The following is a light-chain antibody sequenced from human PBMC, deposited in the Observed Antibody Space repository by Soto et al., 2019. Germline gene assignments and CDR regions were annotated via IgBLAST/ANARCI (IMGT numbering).Light chain of an antibody. Sequence: DIQMTQSPSTLSASVGDRVTITCRASQSISSWLAWYQQKPGKDPKLLIYDASSLESGVPSRFSGSGAGTEFTFTIRSPQAYNFSTVFFQPYNSYSIFTFGPGTKVDIK. CDR1: QSISSW. CDR2: DAS. J-gene: IGKJ3*01. V-gene: IGKV1-5*01. CDR3: QPYNSYSIFT.